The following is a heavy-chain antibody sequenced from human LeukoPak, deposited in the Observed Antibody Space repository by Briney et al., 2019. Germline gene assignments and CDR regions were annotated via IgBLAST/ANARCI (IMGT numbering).Heavy chain of an antibody. V-gene: IGHV3-74*01. Sequence: GGTLRLSCAASGFTFSSYWMHWVRQARGKGLVWVSRINSEGGSKSYTDSVKGRFTISRDNAKNTLYLQMNSLRAEDTAVYYCARRSAAKDAFDIWGQGTKVTVSS. CDR2: INSEGGSK. CDR1: GFTFSSYW. CDR3: ARRSAAKDAFDI. J-gene: IGHJ3*02. D-gene: IGHD6-25*01.